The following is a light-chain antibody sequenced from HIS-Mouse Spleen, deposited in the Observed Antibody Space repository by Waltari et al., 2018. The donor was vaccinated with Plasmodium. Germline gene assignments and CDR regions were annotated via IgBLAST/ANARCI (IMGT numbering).Light chain of an antibody. V-gene: IGKV1-39*01. CDR3: QQSHT. CDR2: AAS. CDR1: QSISSY. Sequence: DIQMTQSPSALSASVGDRVTITCRASQSISSYLNWYQQKPGKAPKLLIYAASSLQSGVPSRFRGSGSGTDFTLTISSLQPEDFATYYCQQSHTFGQGTKLEIK. J-gene: IGKJ2*01.